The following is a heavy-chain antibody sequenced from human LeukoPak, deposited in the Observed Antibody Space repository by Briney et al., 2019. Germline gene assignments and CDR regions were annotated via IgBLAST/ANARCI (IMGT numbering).Heavy chain of an antibody. V-gene: IGHV1-18*01. J-gene: IGHJ4*02. CDR1: GYTFTNYG. CDR3: ARPSVVAATSHFDY. CDR2: ISAYNGDT. Sequence: ASVTVSCKPSGYTFTNYGISWVRQAPGQGLEWMGWISAYNGDTNYAQKLQGRVTMTTDTSTSTAYMELRSLRSDDTAVYYCARPSVVAATSHFDYWGQGTLVTVSS. D-gene: IGHD2-15*01.